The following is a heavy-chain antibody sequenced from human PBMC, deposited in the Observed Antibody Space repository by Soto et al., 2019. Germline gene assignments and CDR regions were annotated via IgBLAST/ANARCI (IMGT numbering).Heavy chain of an antibody. Sequence: SVKVSCKASGGTFSSYAISWVRQAPGQGLEWMGGIIPIFGTANYAQKFQGRVTITADESTSTAYMELSSLRSEDTAVYYCAREWFDAIDQFASWGQGTLVTVSS. CDR3: AREWFDAIDQFAS. CDR2: IIPIFGTA. CDR1: GGTFSSYA. J-gene: IGHJ5*01. V-gene: IGHV1-69*13. D-gene: IGHD2-21*01.